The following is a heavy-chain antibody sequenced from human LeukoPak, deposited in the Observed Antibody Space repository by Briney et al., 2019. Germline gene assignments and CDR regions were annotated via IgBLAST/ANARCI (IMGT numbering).Heavy chain of an antibody. V-gene: IGHV3-23*01. CDR2: ISGSGGST. D-gene: IGHD1-26*01. CDR3: AKNLSVVVGATSGY. CDR1: GFTFNSYA. J-gene: IGHJ4*02. Sequence: GGSLRLSCAAPGFTFNSYAMSWVRQAPGKGLEWVSAISGSGGSTYYADSVKGRFTISRDNSKNTLYLQMNSLRAEDTAVYYCAKNLSVVVGATSGYWGQGTLVTVSS.